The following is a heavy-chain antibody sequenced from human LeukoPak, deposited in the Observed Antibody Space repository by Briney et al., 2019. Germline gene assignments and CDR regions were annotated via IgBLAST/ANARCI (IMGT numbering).Heavy chain of an antibody. Sequence: PGGSLRLSCAASGFTFDDYAMHWVRQAPGKGLVWVSRINSDGSSTSYADSVKGRFTISRDNAKNTLYLQMNSLRAEDTAVYYCARVDSGSLYYFDYWGQGTLVTVSS. CDR2: INSDGSST. V-gene: IGHV3-74*01. CDR3: ARVDSGSLYYFDY. D-gene: IGHD1-26*01. CDR1: GFTFDDYA. J-gene: IGHJ4*02.